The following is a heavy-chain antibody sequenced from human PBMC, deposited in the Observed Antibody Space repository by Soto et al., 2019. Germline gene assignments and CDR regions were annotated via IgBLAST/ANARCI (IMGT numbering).Heavy chain of an antibody. Sequence: GGSLRLSCAASGFTFSSYSMNWVRQAPGKGLEWVSYISSGSSTIYYADSVKGRFTISRDNAKNSLYLQMSSLRAEDTAVYYCARGDDTSGYYYVYWGQGTLVTVSS. CDR2: ISSGSSTI. D-gene: IGHD3-22*01. CDR1: GFTFSSYS. J-gene: IGHJ4*02. CDR3: ARGDDTSGYYYVY. V-gene: IGHV3-48*01.